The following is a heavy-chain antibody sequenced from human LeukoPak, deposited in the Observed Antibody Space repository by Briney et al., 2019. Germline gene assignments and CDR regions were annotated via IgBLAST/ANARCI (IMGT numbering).Heavy chain of an antibody. J-gene: IGHJ3*02. V-gene: IGHV4-38-2*01. CDR3: ARHAPGGCWGAFDI. CDR2: IYHSGST. Sequence: PSETLSLTCAVSGYSISSGYYWGWIRQPPGKGLEWIGSIYHSGSTYYNPSLKSRVTISVDTSKNQFSLRLSSVTAADTAVYYCARHAPGGCWGAFDIWGRGTMVTVSS. D-gene: IGHD4/OR15-4a*01. CDR1: GYSISSGYY.